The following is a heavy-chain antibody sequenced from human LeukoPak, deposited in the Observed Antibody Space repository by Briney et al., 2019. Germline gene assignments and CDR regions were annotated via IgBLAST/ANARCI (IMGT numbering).Heavy chain of an antibody. D-gene: IGHD1-26*01. V-gene: IGHV3-21*01. CDR3: ARDPSGSYFGGDDAFDI. J-gene: IGHJ3*02. Sequence: GGSLRLSCAASGFTFSSYTMNWVRQAPGKGLEWVSSISSSSSYIYYADSVKGRFTISRHNAKNSLFLQMNSLRAEDLAVYYCARDPSGSYFGGDDAFDIWGQGTMVTVSS. CDR1: GFTFSSYT. CDR2: ISSSSSYI.